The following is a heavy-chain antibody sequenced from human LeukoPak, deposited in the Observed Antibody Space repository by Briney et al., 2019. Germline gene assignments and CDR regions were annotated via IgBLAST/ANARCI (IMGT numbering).Heavy chain of an antibody. Sequence: GESLKISCNGSGYSFSSYWIAWGRQMPGKGLEWMGIIYPRDSRTTYSPSLQGQVNISADKSISTAYLQWSSLKASDTAMYYCASHLSSITSCPNYWGPGTLVTVPS. J-gene: IGHJ4*02. D-gene: IGHD2-2*01. CDR1: GYSFSSYW. CDR2: IYPRDSRT. V-gene: IGHV5-51*01. CDR3: ASHLSSITSCPNY.